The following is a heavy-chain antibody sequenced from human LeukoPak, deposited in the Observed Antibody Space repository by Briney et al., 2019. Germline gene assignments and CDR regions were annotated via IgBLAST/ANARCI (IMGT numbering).Heavy chain of an antibody. Sequence: GGSLRLSCAASGFTFSSYAMNWVRQAPGKGLEWVSTISGGGGSTYYADSVKGRFTISRDNSKNTLYVQMNSLRVEDTAVYYCAKDPHSYYDSSGPTGAFDIWGQGTMVTVSS. CDR2: ISGGGGST. CDR3: AKDPHSYYDSSGPTGAFDI. V-gene: IGHV3-23*01. D-gene: IGHD3-22*01. CDR1: GFTFSSYA. J-gene: IGHJ3*02.